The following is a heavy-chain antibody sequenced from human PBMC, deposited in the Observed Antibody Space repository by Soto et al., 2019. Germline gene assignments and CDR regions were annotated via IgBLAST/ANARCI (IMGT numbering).Heavy chain of an antibody. CDR1: GGSFSGYY. Sequence: SETLSLTCAVYGGSFSGYYWSWIRQPPGKGLEWIGEINHSGSTNYNPSLKSRVTISVDTSKNQFSLKLSSVTAADTAVYYCAGVYYYDSSGYYRAVDYWGQGTLVTVSS. D-gene: IGHD3-22*01. CDR3: AGVYYYDSSGYYRAVDY. V-gene: IGHV4-34*01. J-gene: IGHJ4*02. CDR2: INHSGST.